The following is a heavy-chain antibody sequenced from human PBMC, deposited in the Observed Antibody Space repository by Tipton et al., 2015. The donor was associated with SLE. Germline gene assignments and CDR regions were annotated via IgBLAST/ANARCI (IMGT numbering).Heavy chain of an antibody. D-gene: IGHD3-10*01. CDR3: ARGPSPSGGFDY. Sequence: TLSLTCAVYRGSFSGYYWSWIRQPPGKGLEWIGEINHSGSTNYNPSLKSRVTISVDTSKNQFSLKLSSVTAADTAVYYCARGPSPSGGFDYWGQGTLVTVSS. V-gene: IGHV4-34*01. CDR2: INHSGST. CDR1: RGSFSGYY. J-gene: IGHJ4*02.